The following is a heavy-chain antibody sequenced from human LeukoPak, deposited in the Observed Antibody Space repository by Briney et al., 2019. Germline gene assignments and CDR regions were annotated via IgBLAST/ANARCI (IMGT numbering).Heavy chain of an antibody. CDR1: GLTLSSYS. CDR3: ARDRNYLAPSYYYYGMDV. V-gene: IGHV3-21*01. J-gene: IGHJ6*02. D-gene: IGHD3-10*01. Sequence: GGSLRLSCAASGLTLSSYSMSWVRQAPGKGVEGVSSISSSCSYIYYGDSVKRRFIISRDNAKTSVYLQMDSLRAEDTAVYYCARDRNYLAPSYYYYGMDVWGQGTTVTVSS. CDR2: ISSSCSYI.